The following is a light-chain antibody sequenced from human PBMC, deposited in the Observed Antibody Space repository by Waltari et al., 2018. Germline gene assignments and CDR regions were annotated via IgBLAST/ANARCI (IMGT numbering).Light chain of an antibody. CDR1: QSVSSN. V-gene: IGKV3-15*01. Sequence: EIVMTQSPATLSVSPGERATPPCRASQSVSSNLAWYQQKPGQAPRLLIYGASTRATGIPARFSGSGSGTEFTLTISSMQSEDFAVYYCQQYNNWPPWYTFGQGTKLEIK. CDR3: QQYNNWPPWYT. J-gene: IGKJ2*01. CDR2: GAS.